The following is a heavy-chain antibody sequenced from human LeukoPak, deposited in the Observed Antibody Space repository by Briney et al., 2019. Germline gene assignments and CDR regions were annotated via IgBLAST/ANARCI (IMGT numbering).Heavy chain of an antibody. J-gene: IGHJ6*04. Sequence: GGSLRLSCAASGFTFSSYAMSWVRQAPGKGLEWVSAISGSGGSTYYADSVKGRFTISRDNSKNTLYLQMNSLGAEDTAVYYCAKVDRPYYYYGMDVWGKGTTVTVSS. CDR2: ISGSGGST. CDR3: AKVDRPYYYYGMDV. CDR1: GFTFSSYA. V-gene: IGHV3-23*01.